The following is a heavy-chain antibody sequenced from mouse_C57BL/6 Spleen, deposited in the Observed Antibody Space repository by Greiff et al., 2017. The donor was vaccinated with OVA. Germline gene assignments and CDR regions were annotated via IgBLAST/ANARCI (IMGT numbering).Heavy chain of an antibody. CDR1: GYTFTSYW. Sequence: VQLQQPGAELVRPGTSVKLSCKASGYTFTSYWMHWVKQRPGQGLEWIGVIDPSDSYTNYNQKFKGKATLTVDTSSSTAYMQLSSLTSEDSAVYYCARRGTDWYFDVWGTGTTVTVSS. CDR2: IDPSDSYT. J-gene: IGHJ1*03. D-gene: IGHD3-3*01. V-gene: IGHV1-59*01. CDR3: ARRGTDWYFDV.